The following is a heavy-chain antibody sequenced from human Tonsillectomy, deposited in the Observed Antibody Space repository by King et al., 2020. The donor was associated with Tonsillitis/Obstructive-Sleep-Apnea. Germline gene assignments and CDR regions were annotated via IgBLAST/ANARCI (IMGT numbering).Heavy chain of an antibody. Sequence: QVQLQESGPGLVKPSETLSLTCTVSGGSISSYYWSWIRQPPGKGLEWIGYIDNSGSTNYNPSLKSRVTISVDPSKNQFYLKLSSVTAADTAVYYCASEGDLDAFDIWGQGTMVTVSS. CDR1: GGSISSYY. D-gene: IGHD3-16*01. V-gene: IGHV4-59*01. J-gene: IGHJ3*02. CDR3: ASEGDLDAFDI. CDR2: IDNSGST.